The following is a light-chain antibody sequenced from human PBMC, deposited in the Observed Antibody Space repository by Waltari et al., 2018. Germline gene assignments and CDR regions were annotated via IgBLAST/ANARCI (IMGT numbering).Light chain of an antibody. Sequence: QSALTQPRPVSGSPGQSVTISCTGTSSDVGGDNHVSGYQQYPGQAPKLLIYDVTRLPSGVPDRFSGSKSGNTASLTISGLQAEDEADYYCCSYAGSYPHWVFGGGTKLTVL. J-gene: IGLJ3*02. CDR1: SSDVGGDNH. V-gene: IGLV2-11*01. CDR2: DVT. CDR3: CSYAGSYPHWV.